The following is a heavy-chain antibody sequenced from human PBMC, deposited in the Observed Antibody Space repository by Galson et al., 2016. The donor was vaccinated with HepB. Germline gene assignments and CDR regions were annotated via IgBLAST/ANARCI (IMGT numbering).Heavy chain of an antibody. Sequence: SVKVSCKASGYTFKTYAFHWVRQAPGQGLECMGWINAGNGITKSSQNFQGRVTITRDTTASTVYMELSSLRPDDTAVYYCARAGYYDESGYHTGLDYWGQGTLVTVSP. CDR2: INAGNGIT. CDR1: GYTFKTYA. J-gene: IGHJ4*02. V-gene: IGHV1-3*01. CDR3: ARAGYYDESGYHTGLDY. D-gene: IGHD3-16*01.